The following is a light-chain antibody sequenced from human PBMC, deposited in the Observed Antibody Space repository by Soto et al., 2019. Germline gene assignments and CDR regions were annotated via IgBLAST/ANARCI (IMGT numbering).Light chain of an antibody. V-gene: IGKV3-15*01. CDR2: VAS. J-gene: IGKJ4*01. CDR1: QSVSSN. Sequence: EIVMTQSPATLSVSPGERATLSCRPSQSVSSNLAWYQQKPRQPPKLLLYVASTSAPGSPARFSGSGSGTEFTLTISSLPSEDLAVCYCQQYNVWPLTFGGGTKVEFK. CDR3: QQYNVWPLT.